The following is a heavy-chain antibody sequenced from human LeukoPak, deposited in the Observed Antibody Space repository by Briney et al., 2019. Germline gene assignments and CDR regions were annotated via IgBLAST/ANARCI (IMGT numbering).Heavy chain of an antibody. Sequence: GGSLRLSCAASGFTFSSYWMHWVRQAPGEGLVRVSRINSDGSSTSYADSVKGRFTISRDNAKITLYLQMNSLRAEDTAVYYCARDLDGSPGYWGQGTLVTVSS. V-gene: IGHV3-74*01. CDR1: GFTFSSYW. D-gene: IGHD1-26*01. CDR2: INSDGSST. CDR3: ARDLDGSPGY. J-gene: IGHJ4*02.